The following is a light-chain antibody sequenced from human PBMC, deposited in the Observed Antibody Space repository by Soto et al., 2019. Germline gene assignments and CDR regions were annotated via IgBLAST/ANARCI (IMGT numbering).Light chain of an antibody. Sequence: IQLTQSPSSLSASVGDRVTITCRASQGVRSYLAWFQQRPGKAPKLLIFGASTLRNGVPARFSGGGFGTEFTLTITSLQPEDFATYYCHQVYTYPRTFGQGTKVDI. V-gene: IGKV1-9*01. CDR1: QGVRSY. J-gene: IGKJ1*01. CDR2: GAS. CDR3: HQVYTYPRT.